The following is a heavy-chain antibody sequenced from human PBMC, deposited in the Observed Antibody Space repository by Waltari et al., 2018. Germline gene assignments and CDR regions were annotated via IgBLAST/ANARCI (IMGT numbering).Heavy chain of an antibody. Sequence: EVQLVETGGGLIQSGGSLRLSCAASGFTVSSNDRSWVRQAPGKGVGWVSVIYSDVVTYYADSVKGRFTISRDNTKNTLYLQMNSLRAEDTAVYYGARGAGGGRDCCPLDYWGQGTLVTVSS. D-gene: IGHD2-21*01. CDR2: IYSDVVT. J-gene: IGHJ4*02. V-gene: IGHV3-53*02. CDR1: GFTVSSND. CDR3: ARGAGGGRDCCPLDY.